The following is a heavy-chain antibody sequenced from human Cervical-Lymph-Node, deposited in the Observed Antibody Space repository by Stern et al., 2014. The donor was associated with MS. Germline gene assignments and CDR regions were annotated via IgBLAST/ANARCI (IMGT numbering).Heavy chain of an antibody. CDR3: ARDGRHRDNYGLDV. CDR2: IIPIFGTA. Sequence: VQLELSGAEAKKLRPSVKASCQVSGGTFNVYAINWLRQAPGQGLECMGGIIPIFGTANYAQNIQGSVTITADESTRTSSMQLSSLRSNDTAVYYCARDGRHRDNYGLDVWGQGTTVIVSS. V-gene: IGHV1-69*01. CDR1: GGTFNVYA. D-gene: IGHD2-15*01. J-gene: IGHJ6*02.